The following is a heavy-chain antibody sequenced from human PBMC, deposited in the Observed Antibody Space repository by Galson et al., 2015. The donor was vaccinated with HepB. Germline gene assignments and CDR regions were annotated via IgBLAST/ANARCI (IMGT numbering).Heavy chain of an antibody. CDR3: ARHGSSSLDY. CDR2: TDYRSKWYN. Sequence: CAISGDSVSTNSVSWNWIRQSPSRGLEWLGRTDYRSKWYNDYAVSVNGRITITSDTSKNHFSLQLTSVTPEDTAVYYCARHGSSSLDYWGQGIPVTVSS. D-gene: IGHD6-13*01. J-gene: IGHJ4*02. CDR1: GDSVSTNSVS. V-gene: IGHV6-1*01.